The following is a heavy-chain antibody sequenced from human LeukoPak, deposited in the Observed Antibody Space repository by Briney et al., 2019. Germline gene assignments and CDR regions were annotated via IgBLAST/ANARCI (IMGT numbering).Heavy chain of an antibody. V-gene: IGHV4-39*07. CDR3: AGVDTSGYYFDY. D-gene: IGHD3-22*01. J-gene: IGHJ4*02. Sequence: SETLSLTCTVSGGSMRSSSYYWGWIRQTPGKGLEWIGSIYYSGSTYYNPSLKSRLTMSVDTSNQFSLKLSSVTAVDTAVYYCAGVDTSGYYFDYWGQGTLVTVSS. CDR1: GGSMRSSSYY. CDR2: IYYSGST.